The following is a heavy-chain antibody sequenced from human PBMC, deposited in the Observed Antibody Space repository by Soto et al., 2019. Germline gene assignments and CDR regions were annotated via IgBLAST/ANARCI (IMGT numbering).Heavy chain of an antibody. D-gene: IGHD2-15*01. Sequence: EVQLLESGGGLVQPGGSLRLSCTASGFTFSDHAMTWVRQAPGKGLEWLSGISGGGSGAYYADSVKGRFTVSRANSNNSLLLQMDSLRVEDTAVYYCAIDLWWYTHWGQGTVVTVSS. V-gene: IGHV3-23*01. CDR1: GFTFSDHA. CDR2: ISGGGSGA. J-gene: IGHJ4*02. CDR3: AIDLWWYTH.